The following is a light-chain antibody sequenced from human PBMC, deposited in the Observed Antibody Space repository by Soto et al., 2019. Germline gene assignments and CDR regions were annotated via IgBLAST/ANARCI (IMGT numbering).Light chain of an antibody. V-gene: IGLV2-11*01. Sequence: QSVLTQPRSVTGSPGQTATFSSTGTSRDVAAYSYASRIQQHPGKSPQLLIYDVTKRPSGVPDSSSGSTPSHTAPLTTAGLQAEDEAAYFCSSYARSYTSIFGSGTKVTGL. J-gene: IGLJ1*01. CDR1: SRDVAAYSY. CDR2: DVT. CDR3: SSYARSYTSI.